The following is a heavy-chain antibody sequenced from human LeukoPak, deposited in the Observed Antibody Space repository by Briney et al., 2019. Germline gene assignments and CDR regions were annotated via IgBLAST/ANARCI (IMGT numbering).Heavy chain of an antibody. D-gene: IGHD3-10*01. CDR2: IKQDGNEK. J-gene: IGHJ3*02. CDR3: ARAISGKHYYDI. CDR1: GFTFSGYW. V-gene: IGHV3-7*01. Sequence: GGSLRLPCAASGFTFSGYWMSWVRQAPGKALEWVANIKQDGNEKFYVDSVKGRFTISRDSAKNTLYLQMNRLRAEDTAVYYCARAISGKHYYDIWGQGTMVTVSS.